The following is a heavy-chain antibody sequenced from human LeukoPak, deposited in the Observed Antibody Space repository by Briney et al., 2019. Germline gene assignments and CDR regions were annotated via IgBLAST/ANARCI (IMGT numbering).Heavy chain of an antibody. CDR1: GGSISSYY. CDR2: IYYSGST. D-gene: IGHD6-19*01. J-gene: IGHJ4*02. CDR3: ARFYSSVLDY. Sequence: SETLSLTCTVSGGSISSYYWSWIRQPPGKGLEWIGYIYYSGSTNYNPTLKSRVTISVHTPKNHFSLKLSSVAAADTAVYYCARFYSSVLDYWGQGTLVTVSS. V-gene: IGHV4-59*01.